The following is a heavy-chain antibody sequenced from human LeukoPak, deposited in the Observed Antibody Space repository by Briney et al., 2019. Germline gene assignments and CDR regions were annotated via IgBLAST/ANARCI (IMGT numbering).Heavy chain of an antibody. CDR2: INPNSGGT. D-gene: IGHD3-3*01. Sequence: ASVKVSCKASGYTFSGSGIIWVRQAPGQGLEWMGWINPNSGGTNYAQKFQGRVTMTRDTSISTAYMELSRLRSDDTAVYYCARDLMDLEWFVWDFDYWGQGTLVTVSS. CDR1: GYTFSGSG. J-gene: IGHJ4*02. CDR3: ARDLMDLEWFVWDFDY. V-gene: IGHV1-2*02.